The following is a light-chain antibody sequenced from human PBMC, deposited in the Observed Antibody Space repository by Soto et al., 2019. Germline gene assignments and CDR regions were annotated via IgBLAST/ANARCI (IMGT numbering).Light chain of an antibody. CDR3: QQYNNWPIT. Sequence: EIVMTQSPAPLSVSPGERATLSCRASQSVTSNLAWYQQKPGQAPRLLIYGASTRATGIPARFSGSGSGTEVTLTISSLQSEDFAVYYCQQYNNWPITFGQGTRLEIK. CDR1: QSVTSN. J-gene: IGKJ5*01. V-gene: IGKV3-15*01. CDR2: GAS.